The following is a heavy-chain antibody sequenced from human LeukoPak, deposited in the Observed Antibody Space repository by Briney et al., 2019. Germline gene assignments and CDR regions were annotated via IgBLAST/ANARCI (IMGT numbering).Heavy chain of an antibody. J-gene: IGHJ6*02. D-gene: IGHD2-21*02. Sequence: ASVKVSCKASGYTFTSYYVHWVRQAPGQGLEWMGIINPTSGDTNYAQNFQGRVTMTRDMSTSTVYMELSSLRSEDTAVYYCARVHHERLRLDVWGQGTTVTVSS. CDR2: INPTSGDT. CDR1: GYTFTSYY. V-gene: IGHV1-46*01. CDR3: ARVHHERLRLDV.